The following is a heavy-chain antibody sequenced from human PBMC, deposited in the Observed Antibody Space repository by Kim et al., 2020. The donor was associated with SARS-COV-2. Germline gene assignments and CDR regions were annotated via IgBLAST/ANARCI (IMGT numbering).Heavy chain of an antibody. J-gene: IGHJ4*02. CDR3: AKLIVSGTYYNHDY. Sequence: GGSLRLSCAASGFTFSSSAMSWVRQAPGKGLEWVSGISGSGGSTDHADSVKGRFTISRDNSKNTLYLQMNSLRVDDTAVYYCAKLIVSGTYYNHDYWGQGTLVTVSS. CDR2: ISGSGGST. CDR1: GFTFSSSA. D-gene: IGHD3-10*01. V-gene: IGHV3-23*01.